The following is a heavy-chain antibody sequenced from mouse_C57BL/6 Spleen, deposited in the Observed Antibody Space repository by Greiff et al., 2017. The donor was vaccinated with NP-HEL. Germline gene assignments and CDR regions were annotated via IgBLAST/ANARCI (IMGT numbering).Heavy chain of an antibody. CDR3: ARRTTMITGYAMDY. CDR2: IYPGSGNT. Sequence: QVQLQQSGAELVRPGASVKLSCKASGYTFTDYYINWVKQRPGQGLEWIARIYPGSGNTYYNEKFKGKATLTAEKSSSTAYMQLSSLTSEDSAVYFCARRTTMITGYAMDYWGQGTSVTVSS. D-gene: IGHD2-4*01. V-gene: IGHV1-76*01. CDR1: GYTFTDYY. J-gene: IGHJ4*01.